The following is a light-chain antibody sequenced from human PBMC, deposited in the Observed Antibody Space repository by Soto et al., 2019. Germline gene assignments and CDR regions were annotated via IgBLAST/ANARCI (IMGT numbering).Light chain of an antibody. CDR1: SSDVGGYNY. CDR3: SSYAGTAYV. CDR2: EVT. Sequence: QSVLTQPHSASGSPGQSVTISCTGTSSDVGGYNYVSWYQQHPGKVPKLMIYEVTKRPSGVPDRFSGSKSGNTASLTVSGLQTEDEADYYCSSYAGTAYVFGTGTKVTVL. J-gene: IGLJ1*01. V-gene: IGLV2-8*01.